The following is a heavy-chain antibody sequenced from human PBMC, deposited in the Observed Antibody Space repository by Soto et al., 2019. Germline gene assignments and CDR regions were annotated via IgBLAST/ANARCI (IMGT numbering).Heavy chain of an antibody. CDR2: ISGSGGST. Sequence: EVQLLESGGGLVQPGGSLRLSCAASGFTFSSYAMRRVRQAPVKGLEWVSAISGSGGSTYYADSAKGRFTISRDNSKNTLYLQMNSLRAEDTAVYYCARRGSGSYYDYWGQGTLVSVSS. D-gene: IGHD1-26*01. CDR3: ARRGSGSYYDY. CDR1: GFTFSSYA. J-gene: IGHJ4*02. V-gene: IGHV3-23*01.